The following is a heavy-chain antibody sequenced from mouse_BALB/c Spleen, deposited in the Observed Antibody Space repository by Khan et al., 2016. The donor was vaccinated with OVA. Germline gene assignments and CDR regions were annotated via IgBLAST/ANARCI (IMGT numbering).Heavy chain of an antibody. D-gene: IGHD1-1*01. J-gene: IGHJ3*01. CDR3: TRLAYYYNSEWFAY. CDR1: GFTFSTYG. Sequence: EVQLVESGGDLVKPGGSLKLSCAASGFTFSTYGMSWVRQTPDKRLEWVAALSSGGSYTYYPDSVKGRFIISRDNAKNTLYLQMSSLKSEDTAMYYCTRLAYYYNSEWFAYWGQGTLVTVSA. CDR2: LSSGGSYT. V-gene: IGHV5-6*01.